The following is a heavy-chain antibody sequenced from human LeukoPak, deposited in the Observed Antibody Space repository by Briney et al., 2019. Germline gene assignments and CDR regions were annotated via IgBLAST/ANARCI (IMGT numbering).Heavy chain of an antibody. CDR2: ISKDGSSK. D-gene: IGHD2-2*01. CDR3: AKAAYCTSTSCHFSGYAQRPLDS. J-gene: IGHJ4*02. V-gene: IGHV3-30*18. Sequence: GGSLRLSCVDSGFTFNTYGMHWVRQAPGKGLEWVAGISKDGSSKDYADSVKGRFTNSRDNSKNTMYLQMNILRVEDTAVYCCAKAAYCTSTSCHFSGYAQRPLDSWGQGTLVTVSS. CDR1: GFTFNTYG.